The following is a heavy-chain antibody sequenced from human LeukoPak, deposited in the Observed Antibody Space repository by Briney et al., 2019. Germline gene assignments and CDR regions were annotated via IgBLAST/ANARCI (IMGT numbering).Heavy chain of an antibody. CDR3: ASGNYYDSSGYRGRSLYYYMDV. Sequence: PSETLSLTCTVSGGSISSYYWSWIRQPPGKGLEWIGYIYYSGSTNYNPSLKSRVTISVDTSKNQFSLKLSSVTAADTAVYYCASGNYYDSSGYRGRSLYYYMDVWGKGTTVTISS. CDR2: IYYSGST. D-gene: IGHD3-22*01. J-gene: IGHJ6*03. CDR1: GGSISSYY. V-gene: IGHV4-59*01.